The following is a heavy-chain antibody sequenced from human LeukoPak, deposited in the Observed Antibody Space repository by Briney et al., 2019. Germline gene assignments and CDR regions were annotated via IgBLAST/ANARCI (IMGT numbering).Heavy chain of an antibody. CDR3: ATARGTYYYDSSGYYSDY. J-gene: IGHJ4*02. V-gene: IGHV1-24*01. CDR1: GYTFTGYY. D-gene: IGHD3-22*01. Sequence: ASVKVSCKASGYTFTGYYMHWVRQAPGKGLEWMGGFDPEDGETIYAQKFQGRVTMTEDTSTDTAYMELSSLRSEDTAVYYCATARGTYYYDSSGYYSDYWGQGTLVTVSS. CDR2: FDPEDGET.